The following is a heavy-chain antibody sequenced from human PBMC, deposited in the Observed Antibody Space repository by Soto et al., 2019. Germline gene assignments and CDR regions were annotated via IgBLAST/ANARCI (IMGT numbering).Heavy chain of an antibody. CDR3: ARGGGNYEGYYYYYGMDV. D-gene: IGHD4-4*01. J-gene: IGHJ6*02. CDR2: IWYDGSNK. CDR1: GFTFSSYG. V-gene: IGHV3-33*01. Sequence: QVQLVESGGGVVQPGRSLRLSCAASGFTFSSYGMHWVRQAPGKGLEWVAVIWYDGSNKYYADSVKGRFTISRDNSKNTLYLQMNSLRAEDTAVYYWARGGGNYEGYYYYYGMDVWGQGTTVTVSS.